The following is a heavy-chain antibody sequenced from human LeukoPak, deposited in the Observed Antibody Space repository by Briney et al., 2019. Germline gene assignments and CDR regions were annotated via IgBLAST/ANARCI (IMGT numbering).Heavy chain of an antibody. CDR1: GFTFSSYA. CDR2: ISWNSGSI. CDR3: AKLGGTPGGY. J-gene: IGHJ4*02. Sequence: GGSLRLSCAASGFTFSSYAMHWVRQAPGKGLEWVSGISWNSGSIGYADSVKGRFTISRDNAKNSLYLQMNSLRAEDTALYYCAKLGGTPGGYWGQGTLVTVSS. V-gene: IGHV3-9*01. D-gene: IGHD1-26*01.